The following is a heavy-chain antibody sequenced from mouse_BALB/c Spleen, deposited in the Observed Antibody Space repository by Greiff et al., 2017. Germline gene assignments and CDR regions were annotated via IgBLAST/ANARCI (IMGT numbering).Heavy chain of an antibody. J-gene: IGHJ4*01. V-gene: IGHV2-2*02. CDR3: ARGGTTVAYAMDY. CDR1: GFSLTSYG. CDR2: IWSGGST. D-gene: IGHD1-1*01. Sequence: QVQLKESGPGLVQPSQSLSITCTVSGFSLTSYGVHWVRQSPGKGLEWLGVIWSGGSTDYNAAFISRLSISKDNSKSQVFFKMNSLQANDTAIYYCARGGTTVAYAMDYWGQGTSVTVSS.